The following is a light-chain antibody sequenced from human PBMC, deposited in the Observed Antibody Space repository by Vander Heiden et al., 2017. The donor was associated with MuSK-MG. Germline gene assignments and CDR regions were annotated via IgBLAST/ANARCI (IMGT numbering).Light chain of an antibody. CDR1: SSDLGGYNY. CDR2: DVT. Sequence: QSALTQAASVSGSPGQSITISCTGTSSDLGGYNYVSWYQQHPGKAPKLMIYDVTNRPSGVSNRFSGSKSGNTASLTISGLQAEDEADYYCSSYTSSSTRVFGGGTKLTVL. J-gene: IGLJ2*01. CDR3: SSYTSSSTRV. V-gene: IGLV2-14*03.